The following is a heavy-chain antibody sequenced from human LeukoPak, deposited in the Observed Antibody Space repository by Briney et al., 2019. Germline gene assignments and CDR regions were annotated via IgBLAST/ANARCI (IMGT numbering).Heavy chain of an antibody. CDR3: ARGVGVGAVLYYYYYYYMDV. J-gene: IGHJ6*03. CDR2: MNPNSGNT. D-gene: IGHD1-26*01. V-gene: IGHV1-8*01. Sequence: ASVKVSCKASGYTFTSYDINWVRQATGQGLEWMGWMNPNSGNTGYAQKFQGRVTMTRNTPISTAYMELSSLRSEDTAVYYCARGVGVGAVLYYYYYYYMDVWAKGPRSPSP. CDR1: GYTFTSYD.